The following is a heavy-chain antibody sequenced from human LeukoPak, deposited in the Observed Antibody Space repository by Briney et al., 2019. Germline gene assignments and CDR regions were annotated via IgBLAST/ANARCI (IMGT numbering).Heavy chain of an antibody. J-gene: IGHJ5*02. CDR3: ARAKGTAMIKGHWFDP. CDR2: IISSSSTI. V-gene: IGHV3-48*04. D-gene: IGHD5-18*01. CDR1: GFTFSSYS. Sequence: GGSLRLSCAASGFTFSSYSMNWVRQAPGKGLEWVSYIISSSSTIYYADSVKGRFTISRDNAKNSLYLQMNSLRAEDTAVYHCARAKGTAMIKGHWFDPWGQGTLVTVSS.